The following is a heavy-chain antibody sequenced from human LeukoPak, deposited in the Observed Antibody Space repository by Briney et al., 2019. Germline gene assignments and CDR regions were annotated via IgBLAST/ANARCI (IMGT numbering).Heavy chain of an antibody. CDR2: INPNSGGT. CDR3: ARDLEVIKMATITCGY. Sequence: ASVKVSCKASGYTFTGYYMHWVRQAPGQGLEWMGWINPNSGGTNYAQKFQGRVTMTRDTSISTAYMELSRLRSDDTAVYYCARDLEVIKMATITCGYWGQGTLVTVSS. CDR1: GYTFTGYY. D-gene: IGHD5-24*01. J-gene: IGHJ4*02. V-gene: IGHV1-2*02.